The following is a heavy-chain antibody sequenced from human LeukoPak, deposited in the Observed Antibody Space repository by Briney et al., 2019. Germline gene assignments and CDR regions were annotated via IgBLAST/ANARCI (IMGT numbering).Heavy chain of an antibody. CDR1: GGTFSSYA. Sequence: SLKVSCKASGGTFSSYAISWVRQAPGQGLEWMGRIIPILGIANYAQKFQGRVTITADKSTSTAYMELSSLRSEDTAVYYCARDSADGYNEDWGQGTLVTVSS. D-gene: IGHD5-24*01. CDR2: IIPILGIA. CDR3: ARDSADGYNED. J-gene: IGHJ4*02. V-gene: IGHV1-69*04.